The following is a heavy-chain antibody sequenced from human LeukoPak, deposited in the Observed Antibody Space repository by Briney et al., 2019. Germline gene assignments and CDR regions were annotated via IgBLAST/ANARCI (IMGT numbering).Heavy chain of an antibody. J-gene: IGHJ4*02. CDR2: ISGSGGST. Sequence: GGSLRLSCAASGVTFSGYARSWVRQAPGKGLEWVSAISGSGGSTYYADSVKGRVTISRDNSKNPLYLQMNSLRAEDTAVYYCAKARGFLEWLLSPFEYWGQGTLVTVSS. D-gene: IGHD3-3*01. V-gene: IGHV3-23*01. CDR3: AKARGFLEWLLSPFEY. CDR1: GVTFSGYA.